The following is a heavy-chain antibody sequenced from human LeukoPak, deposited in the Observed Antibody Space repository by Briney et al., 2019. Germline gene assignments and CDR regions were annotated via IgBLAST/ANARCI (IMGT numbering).Heavy chain of an antibody. CDR2: IYYSGST. Sequence: SETLSLTCTVSGGSISSSYYWGWIRQPPGKRLEWIGSIYYSGSTYYDPPLKSRVTISVDTSKNQFSLKLSSVTAADTAVYYCARFRSSGNIDYWGQGTLVTVSS. CDR3: ARFRSSGNIDY. CDR1: GGSISSSYY. D-gene: IGHD3-22*01. V-gene: IGHV4-39*07. J-gene: IGHJ4*02.